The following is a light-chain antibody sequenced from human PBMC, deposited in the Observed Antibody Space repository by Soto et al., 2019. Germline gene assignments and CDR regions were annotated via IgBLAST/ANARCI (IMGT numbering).Light chain of an antibody. V-gene: IGKV1-5*03. CDR3: QQYSSYPHT. J-gene: IGKJ2*01. CDR2: KAS. CDR1: QSINMW. Sequence: DIQMTQSPSTLSASVGDRVTITCRASQSINMWLAWYQQKPGKAPKLLIYKASFLESGVPSRLSGSGSGTDITLTIRSLQPDDSATYYCQQYSSYPHTFGQGTKLAIK.